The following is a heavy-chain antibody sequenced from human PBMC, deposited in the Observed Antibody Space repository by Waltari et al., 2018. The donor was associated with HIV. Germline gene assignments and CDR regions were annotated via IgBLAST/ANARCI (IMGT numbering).Heavy chain of an antibody. CDR3: AKDGGRYGILTGYFDY. V-gene: IGHV3-23*04. Sequence: EVQLVESGGGLVQPGGSLRIACAASGFTFSTYAMSWVRQAPGEGREWVSASSSRGGGTFYADSVKGRFTISRDNSKNTLYLQMNSLRVEDTAVYYCAKDGGRYGILTGYFDYWGQGTLVPVSS. D-gene: IGHD3-9*01. CDR1: GFTFSTYA. J-gene: IGHJ4*02. CDR2: SSSRGGGT.